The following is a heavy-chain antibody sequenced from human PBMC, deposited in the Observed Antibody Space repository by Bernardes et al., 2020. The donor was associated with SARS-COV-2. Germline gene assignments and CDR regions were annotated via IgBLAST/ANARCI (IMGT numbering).Heavy chain of an antibody. Sequence: ASVKVSCKVSGYTLTELSMHWVRQAPGKGLEWMGGFDPEDGETIYAQKFQGRVTMTEDTSTDTAYMELSSLRSEDTAVYYCATGVLGEWLLFGRAWFDPWGQGTLVTVSS. V-gene: IGHV1-24*01. CDR3: ATGVLGEWLLFGRAWFDP. J-gene: IGHJ5*02. CDR1: GYTLTELS. CDR2: FDPEDGET. D-gene: IGHD3-3*01.